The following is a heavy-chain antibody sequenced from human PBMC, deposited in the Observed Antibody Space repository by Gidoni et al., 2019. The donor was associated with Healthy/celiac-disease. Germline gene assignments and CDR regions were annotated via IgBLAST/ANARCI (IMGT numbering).Heavy chain of an antibody. CDR2: IWYDGINK. V-gene: IGHV3-33*01. D-gene: IGHD3-22*01. CDR1: GFTFSSYG. J-gene: IGHJ5*02. CDR3: AREYYDSPSGLDP. Sequence: QVQLVESGGGVVQPGRSLRLSCAASGFTFSSYGMHWVRQAPGKGLEWVAVIWYDGINKYYADSVKGRFTISRDNSKNTLYLQMNSLRAEDTAVYYCAREYYDSPSGLDPWGQGTLVTVSS.